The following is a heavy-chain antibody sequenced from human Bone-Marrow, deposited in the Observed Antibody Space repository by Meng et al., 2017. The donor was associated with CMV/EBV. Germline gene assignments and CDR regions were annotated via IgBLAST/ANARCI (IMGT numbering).Heavy chain of an antibody. D-gene: IGHD3-3*01. CDR3: ARAGFWSGYYRYYFDY. J-gene: IGHJ4*02. V-gene: IGHV4-59*08. Sequence: GSLRLSCTVSGGSISSYYWSWIRQPPGKGLEWIGYIYYSGSTNYNPSLKSRVTISVDTSKNQFSLKLSSVTAADTAVYYCARAGFWSGYYRYYFDYWGQGTLVTVSS. CDR2: IYYSGST. CDR1: GGSISSYY.